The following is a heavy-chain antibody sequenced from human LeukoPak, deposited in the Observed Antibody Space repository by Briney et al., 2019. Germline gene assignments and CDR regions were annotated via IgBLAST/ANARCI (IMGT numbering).Heavy chain of an antibody. D-gene: IGHD6-13*01. V-gene: IGHV3-30-3*01. CDR2: ISYDGSDK. J-gene: IGHJ6*02. CDR3: ARAPQISAPGPYYYCGLDV. CDR1: GFIFSGYA. Sequence: GGSLRLSCAASGFIFSGYAMHWVRQAPGKGLEWVAVISYDGSDKYHADSVKGRFTISRDNSKNILYLQMNSLRAEDTGVYYCARAPQISAPGPYYYCGLDVWGQGTTVTVSS.